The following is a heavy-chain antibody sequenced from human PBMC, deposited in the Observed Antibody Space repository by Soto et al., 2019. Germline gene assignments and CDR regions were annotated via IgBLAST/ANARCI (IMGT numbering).Heavy chain of an antibody. CDR3: ARGDPIAARRANYGMDV. J-gene: IGHJ6*02. CDR2: INPSGGST. CDR1: GYTFTSYY. V-gene: IGHV1-46*01. Sequence: QVQLVQSGAEVKKPGASVKVSCKASGYTFTSYYMHWVRQAPGQGLEWMGIINPSGGSTSYAQKFPGRVTMTRDTSTSTVYMELSSLRSEDTAVYYCARGDPIAARRANYGMDVWGQGTTVTVSS. D-gene: IGHD6-6*01.